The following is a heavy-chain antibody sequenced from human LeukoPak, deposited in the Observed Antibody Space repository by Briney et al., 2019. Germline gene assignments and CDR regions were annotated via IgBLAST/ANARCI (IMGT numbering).Heavy chain of an antibody. CDR3: ASHAARYCSSTSCSPVNYFDY. CDR2: IYTSGST. CDR1: GGSISSYY. Sequence: PSETLSLTCTVSGGSISSYYWSWIRQPAGKGLEWIGRIYTSGSTNYNPSLKSRVTMSVDTSKSQFSLKLSSVTAADTAVYYCASHAARYCSSTSCSPVNYFDYWGQGTLVTVSS. D-gene: IGHD2-2*01. V-gene: IGHV4-4*07. J-gene: IGHJ4*02.